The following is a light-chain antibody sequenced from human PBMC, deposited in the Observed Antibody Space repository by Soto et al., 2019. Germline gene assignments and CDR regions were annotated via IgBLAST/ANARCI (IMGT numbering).Light chain of an antibody. Sequence: EIVRTQSPATLYVSPGERATLSCRASQRVSGNFAWYQQKPGQAPRLLIYGASTRATGIPARFSGSGSGTEFILTFSRLQYEDFAVYFCKQYNNWPPITFGQGTRLEIK. CDR3: KQYNNWPPIT. V-gene: IGKV3-15*01. CDR2: GAS. J-gene: IGKJ5*01. CDR1: QRVSGN.